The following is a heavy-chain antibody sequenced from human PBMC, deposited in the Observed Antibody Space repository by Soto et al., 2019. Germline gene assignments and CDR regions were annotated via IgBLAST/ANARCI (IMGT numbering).Heavy chain of an antibody. CDR2: FYNSGST. Sequence: PSETLSLTCTVSGGSLSSSTYSWGWIRQPPGKELEWIGTFYNSGSTNSNPSLKSRVTISVDTSKNQFSLRLSAVTAADTAVYYCARPRGEYCTNGVCYRATWFDPWGQGTLVTVSS. V-gene: IGHV4-39*01. CDR3: ARPRGEYCTNGVCYRATWFDP. D-gene: IGHD2-8*01. CDR1: GGSLSSSTYS. J-gene: IGHJ5*02.